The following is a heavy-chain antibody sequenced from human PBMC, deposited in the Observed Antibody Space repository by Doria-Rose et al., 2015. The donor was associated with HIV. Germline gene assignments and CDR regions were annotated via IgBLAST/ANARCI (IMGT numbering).Heavy chain of an antibody. CDR3: ARDRGDY. CDR1: GDSIHNFY. V-gene: IGHV4-4*07. J-gene: IGHJ4*02. CDR2: IYSTGST. Sequence: QVQLQESGPGLVKPSETLSLTCTVSGDSIHNFYWTWVRQAAGKGLEWIGRIYSTGSTNYNPALQSRVPISIDTSRSQFSLSLRSVTAADTAFYFCARDRGDYWGQGALVTVTS.